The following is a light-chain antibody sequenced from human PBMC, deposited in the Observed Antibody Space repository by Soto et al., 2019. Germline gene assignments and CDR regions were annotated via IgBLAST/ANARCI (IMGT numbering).Light chain of an antibody. J-gene: IGKJ4*01. CDR3: HQYCISP. CDR1: QIVSRNH. Sequence: EIVLTMSPGTLSLSTGERATLSCRASQIVSRNHLAWYQQKLGQARRLLTYGASSRSTGIPNTFSGSGLGAEFTLTINTLEPEDFAVYYCHQYCISPFGGGIKVDLK. CDR2: GAS. V-gene: IGKV3-20*01.